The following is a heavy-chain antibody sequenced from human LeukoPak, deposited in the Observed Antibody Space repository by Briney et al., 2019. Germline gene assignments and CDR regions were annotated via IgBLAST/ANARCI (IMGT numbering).Heavy chain of an antibody. V-gene: IGHV3-33*01. CDR2: IWYDGSNK. Sequence: PGGSLRLSCAAAGVTFSSYGMHWVRQAPGKGLEWVAVIWYDGSNKYYADSVKGRFTISRDNSKNTLYLQMNSLRAEDTAVYYCARDITAAFHLDPVLDPWGQGTLVTVSS. J-gene: IGHJ5*02. CDR1: GVTFSSYG. CDR3: ARDITAAFHLDPVLDP. D-gene: IGHD6-13*01.